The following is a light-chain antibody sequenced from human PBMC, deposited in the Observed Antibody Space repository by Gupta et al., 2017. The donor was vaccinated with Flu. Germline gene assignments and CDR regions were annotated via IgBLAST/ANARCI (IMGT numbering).Light chain of an antibody. CDR2: ATS. CDR3: LQDYGYPRT. V-gene: IGKV1-6*01. Sequence: AIQMTQSPASLSASVGDRVTITCRASQGIRNDLGWYQQKPGKAPKLLIYATSSLQTGVPSRFSGSGSGTDFTLTISNLHPEDFATYYCLQDYGYPRTFGQGTKVEIK. J-gene: IGKJ1*01. CDR1: QGIRND.